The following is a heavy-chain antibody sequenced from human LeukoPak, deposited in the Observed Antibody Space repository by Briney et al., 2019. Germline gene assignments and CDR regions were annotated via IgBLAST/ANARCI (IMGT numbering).Heavy chain of an antibody. J-gene: IGHJ4*02. V-gene: IGHV5-51*01. CDR1: GYSFTSYW. CDR2: IHPGDSDT. CDR3: ARHDRGHSGSYSRGLIDY. Sequence: GESLKISCKGSGYSFTSYWIGWVRQMPGKGLEWMGIIHPGDSDTRYSPSFQGQVTISADKSISTAYLQWSSLKASDTAMYYCARHDRGHSGSYSRGLIDYWGQGTLVTVSS. D-gene: IGHD1-26*01.